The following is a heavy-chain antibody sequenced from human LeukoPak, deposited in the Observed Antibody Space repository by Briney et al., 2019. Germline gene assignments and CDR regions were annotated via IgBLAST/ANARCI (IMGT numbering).Heavy chain of an antibody. Sequence: GGSLRLSCAASGFNFSGYAMHWVRQAPGKGLEWVAATSYDGANKYYTDSVKGRFTISRDNSKNTLYLQMNSLRADDTAVYYCAKSLLTTATGTGRAFDIWGQGTMVTVSS. CDR3: AKSLLTTATGTGRAFDI. J-gene: IGHJ3*02. V-gene: IGHV3-30-3*02. CDR2: TSYDGANK. CDR1: GFNFSGYA. D-gene: IGHD1-1*01.